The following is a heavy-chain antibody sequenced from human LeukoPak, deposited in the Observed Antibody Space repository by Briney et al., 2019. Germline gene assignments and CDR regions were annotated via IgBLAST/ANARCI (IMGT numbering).Heavy chain of an antibody. Sequence: SLTLSLTCAISGDSVSNNSAAWNSIRQSPSKGLECLRRTYYRSKWYNDYAVSVKSRITINLATSKDQFSLQVNSVTPEDTAVYYCARAPTPIIAVAGSFDCWGQGTLVTVSS. J-gene: IGHJ4*02. CDR1: GDSVSNNSAA. CDR2: TYYRSKWYN. D-gene: IGHD6-19*01. CDR3: ARAPTPIIAVAGSFDC. V-gene: IGHV6-1*01.